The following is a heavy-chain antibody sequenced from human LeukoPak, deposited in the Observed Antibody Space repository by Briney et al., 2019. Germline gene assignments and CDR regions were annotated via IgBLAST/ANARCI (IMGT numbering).Heavy chain of an antibody. CDR2: IYYSGST. D-gene: IGHD1-1*01. V-gene: IGHV4-31*03. CDR1: GGSISSGGYY. CDR3: AREVIWITVTTNWFDP. J-gene: IGHJ5*02. Sequence: PSETLYLTCNVSGGSISSGGYYWSWIRQHPGMGLEWIGYIYYSGSTYYNPSLKSRVTISVDTSKNQFSLKLSSVTAADTAVYYCAREVIWITVTTNWFDPWGQGTLVTVSS.